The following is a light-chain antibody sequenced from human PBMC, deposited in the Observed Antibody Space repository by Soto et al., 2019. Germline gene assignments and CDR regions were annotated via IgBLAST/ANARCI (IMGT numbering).Light chain of an antibody. Sequence: DIQMTQSPSTLSASVGDRVTITCRASQNVNDWLAWYQQKPGKAPKLLIYKASTLENGIPSRFSGSGFGTDFTPTATRSQTCQFGSPYYPHSIPPFFT. CDR2: KAS. CDR3: PHSIPPFFT. CDR1: QNVNDW. V-gene: IGKV1-5*03. J-gene: IGKJ3*01.